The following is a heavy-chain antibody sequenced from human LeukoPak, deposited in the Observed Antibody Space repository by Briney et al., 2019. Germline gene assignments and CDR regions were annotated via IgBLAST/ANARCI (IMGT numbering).Heavy chain of an antibody. CDR1: GYTLTELS. J-gene: IGHJ4*02. V-gene: IGHV1-24*01. Sequence: ASVKVSCKVSGYTLTELSMHWVRQAPGEGLEWMGGFDPEDGETIYAQKFQGRVTMTEDTSTDTAYMELSSLRSEDTAVYYCATDPNYDILTGYNYWGQGTLVTVSS. CDR2: FDPEDGET. D-gene: IGHD3-9*01. CDR3: ATDPNYDILTGYNY.